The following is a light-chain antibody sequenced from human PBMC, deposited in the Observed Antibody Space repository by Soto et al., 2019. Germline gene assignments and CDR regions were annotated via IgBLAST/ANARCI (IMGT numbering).Light chain of an antibody. CDR1: SSNIGSNT. Sequence: QSVLTQPPSASGTPGQRVTISCSGGSSNIGSNTVNWYQQLPGTAPKLFISDNSNRPSGVPDRFSGSKSGTSASLAITGLQAEDEADYFCQSYASSLNGLYVFGTGTKVTVL. J-gene: IGLJ1*01. CDR2: DNS. CDR3: QSYASSLNGLYV. V-gene: IGLV1-44*01.